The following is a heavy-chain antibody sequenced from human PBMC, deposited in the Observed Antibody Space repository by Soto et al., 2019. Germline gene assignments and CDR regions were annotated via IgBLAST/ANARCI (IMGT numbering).Heavy chain of an antibody. J-gene: IGHJ4*02. CDR3: ARKSGRDCHSGGGCFSFDV. CDR1: GETLNSNP. Sequence: QVQLVQSGAEVKKPGSSLKVSCKVFGETLNSNPIGWVRQAPGQGLEWVGGIVPLSDRTNYAQELQGRVTVTADGSTSTVYMELSNLKSDDTAVYYCARKSGRDCHSGGGCFSFDVWGQGSLITVSS. D-gene: IGHD2-15*01. CDR2: IVPLSDRT. V-gene: IGHV1-69*01.